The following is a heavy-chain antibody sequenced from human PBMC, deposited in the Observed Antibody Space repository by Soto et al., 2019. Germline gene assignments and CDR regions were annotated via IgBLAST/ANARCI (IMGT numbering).Heavy chain of an antibody. CDR1: GGSISFYY. Sequence: KSSETLSLTCTISGGSISFYYWSWIRQPPGQALEWIGYIYDSGSPYYNPSLRTRVIISADTSKNQISLKLTSATAADPAVYYCARGVGSSPPRYWGRGTLVTVSS. CDR3: ARGVGSSPPRY. D-gene: IGHD1-26*01. V-gene: IGHV4-59*01. CDR2: IYDSGSP. J-gene: IGHJ4*02.